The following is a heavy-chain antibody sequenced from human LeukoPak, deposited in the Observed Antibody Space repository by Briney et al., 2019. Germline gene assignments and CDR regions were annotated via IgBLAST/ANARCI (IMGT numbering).Heavy chain of an antibody. D-gene: IGHD6-13*01. CDR2: ISYDGSNK. Sequence: GGSLRLSCAASGFTFISYSMHWVRQAPGKGLEWVAVISYDGSNKYYADSVKGRFTISRDNSKNTLYLQMNSLRAEDTAVYYCARSIAAAGTGYFDYWGQGTLVTVSS. J-gene: IGHJ4*02. V-gene: IGHV3-30-3*01. CDR1: GFTFISYS. CDR3: ARSIAAAGTGYFDY.